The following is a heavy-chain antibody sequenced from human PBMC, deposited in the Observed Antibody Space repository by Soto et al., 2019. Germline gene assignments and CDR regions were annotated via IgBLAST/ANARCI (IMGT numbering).Heavy chain of an antibody. Sequence: GASVKVSCKASGYTFTSYYMHWVRQAPGQGLEWMGIINPSGGSTSYAQKFQGRVTMTRDTSTSTVYMGLSSLRSEDTAVYYCAREGKSNWFDPWGQGTLVTVSS. CDR2: INPSGGST. J-gene: IGHJ5*02. CDR1: GYTFTSYY. V-gene: IGHV1-46*01. CDR3: AREGKSNWFDP.